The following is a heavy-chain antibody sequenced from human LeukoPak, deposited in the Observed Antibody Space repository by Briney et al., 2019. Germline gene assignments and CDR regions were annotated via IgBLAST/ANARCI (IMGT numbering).Heavy chain of an antibody. CDR1: GFTFSSYG. D-gene: IGHD5-18*01. J-gene: IGHJ4*02. CDR2: ISYDGSNK. Sequence: GGSLRLSCAASGFTFSSYGMHWVRQAPGKGREGVAVISYDGSNKYYADSVKGRFTISRDNSKNTLYLQMNSLRAEDTAVCYCAKALYSYGSPGYFDYWGQGTLVTVSS. V-gene: IGHV3-30*18. CDR3: AKALYSYGSPGYFDY.